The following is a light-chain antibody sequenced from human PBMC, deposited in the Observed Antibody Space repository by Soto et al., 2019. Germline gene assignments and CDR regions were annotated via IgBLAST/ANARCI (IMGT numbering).Light chain of an antibody. V-gene: IGLV2-14*01. CDR1: SSDIGGFYY. CDR2: QVS. J-gene: IGLJ1*01. CDR3: SSYTSSSSVSV. Sequence: QSVLTQPASVSGSPGPSITISCTRTSSDIGGFYYVSWYQHHPGKDPKLMIYQVSNRPSGVSNLFSASKSGNTASLTISGLQAEVVVDYFCSSYTSSSSVSVCGDGTKVTV.